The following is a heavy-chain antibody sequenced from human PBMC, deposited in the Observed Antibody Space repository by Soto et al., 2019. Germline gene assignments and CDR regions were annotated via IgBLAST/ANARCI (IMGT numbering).Heavy chain of an antibody. CDR3: ARDSGYGSGNSVNHYLDC. Sequence: EEQLVASGGGLVQPGGSLRLSCSASGFTLRSYWMSWVRQAPGKGLEWLATIKTDASEKKNVDSVKGRYTVFRDKAKNSLYLQMDSLRAEDTAGYYCARDSGYGSGNSVNHYLDCWGRGTLVTVTS. CDR1: GFTLRSYW. D-gene: IGHD3-10*01. J-gene: IGHJ4*01. CDR2: IKTDASEK. V-gene: IGHV3-7*01.